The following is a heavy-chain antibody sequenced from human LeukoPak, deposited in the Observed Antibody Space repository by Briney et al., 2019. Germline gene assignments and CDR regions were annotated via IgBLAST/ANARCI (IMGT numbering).Heavy chain of an antibody. CDR1: GDTFNSYD. Sequence: ASVKVSCKASGASGDTFNSYDFSWLRQAPGQGLQWMGGIIPIYGTAKYTEKFQGRVTITADESTSTAYMELRSLRSDDTAVYYCARAYCSGGSCLGENDAFDIWGQGTMVTVSS. V-gene: IGHV1-69*13. D-gene: IGHD2-15*01. CDR3: ARAYCSGGSCLGENDAFDI. J-gene: IGHJ3*02. CDR2: IIPIYGTA.